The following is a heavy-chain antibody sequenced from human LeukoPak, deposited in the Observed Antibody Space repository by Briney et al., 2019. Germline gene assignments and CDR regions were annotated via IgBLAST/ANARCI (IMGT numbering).Heavy chain of an antibody. CDR1: GGSISSSSYY. Sequence: PSETLSLTCTVSGGSISSSSYYWGWIRQPQGKGLEWIVSIYDSGSTYYDPALKSRVTISVYTSKNQFSLKLSSVTAADTAVYYCASLSEGIYYARGFDYWGQGTLVTVSS. D-gene: IGHD3-10*01. V-gene: IGHV4-39*01. CDR3: ASLSEGIYYARGFDY. J-gene: IGHJ4*02. CDR2: IYDSGST.